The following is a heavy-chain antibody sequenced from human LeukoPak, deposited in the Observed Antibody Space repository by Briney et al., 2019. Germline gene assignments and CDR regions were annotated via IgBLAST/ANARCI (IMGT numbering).Heavy chain of an antibody. Sequence: SETLSLTCTVAGGSVSSYYWSWIRQPAGKGLEWIGRIYSSGTTNYNPSLKSRVTMSLDTSKNRFSLKLSSVTAADTAVYYCARGPRSGHHDYWGQGILVTVSS. J-gene: IGHJ4*02. CDR3: ARGPRSGHHDY. CDR2: IYSSGTT. D-gene: IGHD6-19*01. V-gene: IGHV4-4*07. CDR1: GGSVSSYY.